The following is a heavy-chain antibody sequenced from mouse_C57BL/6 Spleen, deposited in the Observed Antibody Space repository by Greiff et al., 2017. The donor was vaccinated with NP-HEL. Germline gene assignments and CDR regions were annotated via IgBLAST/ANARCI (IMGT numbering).Heavy chain of an antibody. CDR2: ISYDGSN. V-gene: IGHV3-6*01. D-gene: IGHD2-3*01. CDR3: AREFYDGYYEFAY. CDR1: GYSITSGYY. J-gene: IGHJ3*01. Sequence: EVKLQESGPGLVKPSQSLSLTCSVTGYSITSGYYWNWIRQFPGNKLEWMGYISYDGSNNYNPSLKNRISITRDTSKNQFFLKLNSVTTEDTATYYCAREFYDGYYEFAYWGQGTLVTVSA.